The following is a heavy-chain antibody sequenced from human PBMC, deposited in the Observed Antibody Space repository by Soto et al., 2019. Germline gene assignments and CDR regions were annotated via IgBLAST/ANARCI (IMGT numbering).Heavy chain of an antibody. CDR2: ITGSGAIT. J-gene: IGHJ6*02. D-gene: IGHD1-26*01. CDR1: GFTFSSYA. V-gene: IGHV3-23*01. Sequence: PXVSLRLSFAASGFTFSSYAMSWVRLAPGKGLEWVSGITGSGAITYYTDSVKGRFTISRDNSKNTLYLQMHSLRAEDTAVYYCARDVWETTSMYYGLDVWGLGTTVTVSS. CDR3: ARDVWETTSMYYGLDV.